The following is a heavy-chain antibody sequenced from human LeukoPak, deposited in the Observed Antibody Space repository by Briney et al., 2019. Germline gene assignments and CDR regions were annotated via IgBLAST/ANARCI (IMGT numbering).Heavy chain of an antibody. J-gene: IGHJ6*03. CDR3: ARDHDDYEVRPGRPLKNYYYMDV. Sequence: GGSLRLSCEASGITFSNHWMNWVRQAPGKGLEWVANIKQDDSETYYVDSVKGRFTISRDNAKDSVYLQMNSLRVEDTAVYYCARDHDDYEVRPGRPLKNYYYMDVWGKGTTVTVSS. V-gene: IGHV3-7*01. D-gene: IGHD4-17*01. CDR2: IKQDDSET. CDR1: GITFSNHW.